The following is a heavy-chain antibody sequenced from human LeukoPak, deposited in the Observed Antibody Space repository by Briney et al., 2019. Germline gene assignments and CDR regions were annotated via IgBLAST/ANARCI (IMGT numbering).Heavy chain of an antibody. V-gene: IGHV3-21*04. CDR1: GFTVSSNY. Sequence: PGGSLRLSCAASGFTVSSNYMNWVRQAPGKGLEWVSSISSSSSYIYYADSVKGRFTISRDNAKNSLYLQMNSLRAEDTAVYYCARDGTAVGINYDYWGQGTLVTVSS. J-gene: IGHJ4*02. CDR3: ARDGTAVGINYDY. D-gene: IGHD6-13*01. CDR2: ISSSSSYI.